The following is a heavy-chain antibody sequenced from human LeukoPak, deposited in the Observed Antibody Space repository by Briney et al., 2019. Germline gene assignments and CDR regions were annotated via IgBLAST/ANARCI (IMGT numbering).Heavy chain of an antibody. D-gene: IGHD2-21*02. CDR2: INPGDSHT. V-gene: IGHV5-51*01. CDR3: ARTASIVVVTDDAFDI. Sequence: GESLKISCKGSGYNFTTYFIGWVRQMPGKGLEWVGVINPGDSHTIYSPSFQGQVTISADKSISTAYLQWSSLKASDTAMYYCARTASIVVVTDDAFDIWGQGTMVTVSS. CDR1: GYNFTTYF. J-gene: IGHJ3*02.